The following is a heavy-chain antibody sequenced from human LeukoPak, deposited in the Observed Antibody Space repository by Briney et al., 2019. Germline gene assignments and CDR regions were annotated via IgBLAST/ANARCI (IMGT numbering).Heavy chain of an antibody. J-gene: IGHJ4*02. CDR2: FDPDNGET. Sequence: ASVKVSCKVSVYTLTELSMHLVRQAPGKGLEWMGGFDPDNGETIYAQKFQGRVTMTEDTSTDTAYMELSSLRSEDTAVYYCATGLGIPFGPHVYTAMGPFDYWGRGTLVTVSS. D-gene: IGHD5-18*01. CDR1: VYTLTELS. V-gene: IGHV1-24*01. CDR3: ATGLGIPFGPHVYTAMGPFDY.